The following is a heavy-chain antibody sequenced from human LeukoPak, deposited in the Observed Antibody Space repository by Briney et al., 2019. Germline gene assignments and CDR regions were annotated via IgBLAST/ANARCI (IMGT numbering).Heavy chain of an antibody. D-gene: IGHD4-17*01. CDR2: IWYDGSNK. V-gene: IGHV3-33*01. CDR3: ARDFRDYRDYVAYFDS. Sequence: GGSLRLSCAASGFTFSSYGMHWVRQAPGKGLEWVAVIWYDGSNKYYADSVKGRFTISRDNSKNTLYLQMNSLRAEDTAVYYCARDFRDYRDYVAYFDSWGQGTLVTVSS. CDR1: GFTFSSYG. J-gene: IGHJ4*02.